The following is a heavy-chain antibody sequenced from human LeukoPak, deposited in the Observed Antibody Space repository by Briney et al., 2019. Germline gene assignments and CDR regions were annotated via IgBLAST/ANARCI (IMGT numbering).Heavy chain of an antibody. V-gene: IGHV1-2*06. CDR1: GYTFTGYD. D-gene: IGHD2-21*01. J-gene: IGHJ6*03. CDR3: ARTVVANYYYYYYMDV. CDR2: IDTDSGDT. Sequence: GASVKVSCKASGYTFTGYDLHWVRQAPGHGLEWMGRIDTDSGDTNYGQKFQGRITMTRDTSITSVYMEVSRLTSDDTAVYYCARTVVANYYYYYYMDVWGKGTTVTVSS.